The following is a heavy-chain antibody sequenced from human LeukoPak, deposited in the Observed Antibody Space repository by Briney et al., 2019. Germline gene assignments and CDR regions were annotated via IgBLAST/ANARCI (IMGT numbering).Heavy chain of an antibody. CDR3: ARAFRMYNYLPAIDY. CDR1: GYTFTSYG. J-gene: IGHJ4*02. D-gene: IGHD5-24*01. CDR2: IIPIFGTA. V-gene: IGHV1-69*13. Sequence: SVKVSCKASGYTFTSYGISWVRQAPGQGLEWMGGIIPIFGTANYAQKFQGRVTITADASTSTAYMELSSLRSEDTAVYYCARAFRMYNYLPAIDYWGQGTLVTVSS.